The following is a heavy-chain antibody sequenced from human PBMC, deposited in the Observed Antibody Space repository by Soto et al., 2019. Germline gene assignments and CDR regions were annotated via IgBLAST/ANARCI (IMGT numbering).Heavy chain of an antibody. J-gene: IGHJ4*02. CDR2: ISAYNGNT. D-gene: IGHD4-17*01. CDR1: VCTFTSYG. V-gene: IGHV1-18*01. CDR3: ARGTTVATGNY. Sequence: ASVKVSCKASVCTFTSYGINWVRQAPGQGLEWMGWISAYNGNTNYAQKLQGRVTMTTDTSTSTAYMELRSLISDDTAVYYCARGTTVATGNYGGQGTLVTVPS.